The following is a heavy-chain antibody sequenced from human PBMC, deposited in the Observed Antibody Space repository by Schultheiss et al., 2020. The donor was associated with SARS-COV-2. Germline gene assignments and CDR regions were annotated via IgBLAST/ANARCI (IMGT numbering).Heavy chain of an antibody. V-gene: IGHV3-21*01. CDR1: GFTFSSYE. CDR3: AARPPGGDY. D-gene: IGHD6-6*01. Sequence: GGSLRLSCAASGFTFSSYEMNWVRQAPGKGLEWVSSISSSSSYIYYADSVKGRFTISRDNAKNSLYLQMNSLRAEDTAVYYCAARPPGGDYWGQGTLVTVSS. CDR2: ISSSSSYI. J-gene: IGHJ4*02.